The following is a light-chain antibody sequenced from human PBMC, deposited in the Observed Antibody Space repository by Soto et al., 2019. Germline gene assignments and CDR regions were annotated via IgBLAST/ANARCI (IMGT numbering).Light chain of an antibody. Sequence: QSALAQPASVSGSPGQSITTSCTGTTRDFGSYNLVSSYRQHPGKAPKLMIYDGSKRPSGVSNRFSGSKSGNTASLTISGLQAVDEADYYCCSYAGSSTYVFGTGTKVTVL. CDR1: TRDFGSYNL. V-gene: IGLV2-23*01. J-gene: IGLJ1*01. CDR3: CSYAGSSTYV. CDR2: DGS.